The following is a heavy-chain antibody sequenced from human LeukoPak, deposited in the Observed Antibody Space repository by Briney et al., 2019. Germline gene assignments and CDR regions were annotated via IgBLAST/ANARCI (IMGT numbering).Heavy chain of an antibody. CDR2: IYYSGST. CDR3: ARDRGTVTTNYYYGMDV. V-gene: IGHV4-59*12. D-gene: IGHD4-17*01. Sequence: SETLSLTCTVSGGSISSYYWSWIRQPPGKRLEWIGYIYYSGSTNYNPSLKSRVTISVDTSKNQFSLKLSSVTAADTAVYYCARDRGTVTTNYYYGMDVWGQGTTVTVSS. J-gene: IGHJ6*02. CDR1: GGSISSYY.